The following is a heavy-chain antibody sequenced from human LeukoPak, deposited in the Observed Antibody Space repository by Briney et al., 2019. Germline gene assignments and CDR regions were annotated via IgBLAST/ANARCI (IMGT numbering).Heavy chain of an antibody. V-gene: IGHV1-18*01. J-gene: IGHJ3*02. CDR3: ARGAYSNYPDDAFDI. CDR2: ISAYNGNT. Sequence: ASVKVSCKASGYTFTSYGISWVRQAPGQGLEWMGWISAYNGNTNYAQKLQGRVTMTTDTSTSTAYMELRSLRSDDTAVYYCARGAYSNYPDDAFDIWGQGTMVTVSS. CDR1: GYTFTSYG. D-gene: IGHD4-11*01.